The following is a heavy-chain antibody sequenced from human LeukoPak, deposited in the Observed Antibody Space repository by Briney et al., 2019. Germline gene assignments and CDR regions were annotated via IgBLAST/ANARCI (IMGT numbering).Heavy chain of an antibody. CDR3: AKDLKDYGEAD. D-gene: IGHD4-17*01. V-gene: IGHV3-11*01. CDR2: ISSSGSTI. J-gene: IGHJ4*02. Sequence: GGSLRLSCAASGFTFDDYGMSWVRQAPGKGLEWVSYISSSGSTIYYADSVKGRFTISRDNAKNSLYLQMNSLRAEDTALYYCAKDLKDYGEADWGQGTLVTVSS. CDR1: GFTFDDYG.